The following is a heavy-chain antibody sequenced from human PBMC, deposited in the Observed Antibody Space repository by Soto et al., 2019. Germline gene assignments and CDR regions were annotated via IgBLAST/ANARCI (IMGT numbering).Heavy chain of an antibody. V-gene: IGHV4-4*02. Sequence: QVQLQESGPGLVKPSGTLSLTCAVSGGSISSSNWGSWVRQPPGKGLEWIGEIYYSVSTNYNPSLKRRVTISVDRSRNQFSLKWRSVTAADTAVYYCARRWGEGRVDYWGQGTLVTVSS. CDR2: IYYSVST. J-gene: IGHJ4*02. D-gene: IGHD3-10*01. CDR3: ARRWGEGRVDY. CDR1: GGSISSSNW.